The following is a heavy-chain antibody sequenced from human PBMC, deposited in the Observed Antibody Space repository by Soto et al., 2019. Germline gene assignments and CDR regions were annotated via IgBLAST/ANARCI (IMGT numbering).Heavy chain of an antibody. D-gene: IGHD6-25*01. CDR3: ARGRDGSGYYFDN. Sequence: GASVKVSCKASGGTFSSDVISWVRQAPGQGLEWMGGIVPILGRADYAQKFQGRVTIPADEPTSTAYMELSSLRSEDTAVYYGARGRDGSGYYFDNWGQGPLVTVSS. J-gene: IGHJ4*02. V-gene: IGHV1-69*13. CDR1: GGTFSSDV. CDR2: IVPILGRA.